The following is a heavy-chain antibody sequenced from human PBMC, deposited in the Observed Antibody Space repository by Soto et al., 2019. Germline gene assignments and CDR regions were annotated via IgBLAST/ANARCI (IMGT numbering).Heavy chain of an antibody. CDR2: SSAYNGNR. D-gene: IGHD3-3*01. CDR3: ARVALYYDFWSGYYNPDYYYGMDV. J-gene: IGHJ6*02. V-gene: IGHV1-18*04. Sequence: ASGQVSCKASGYTFTSYGISWVRQAPGQGREWMGWSSAYNGNRNYAQKLQGRVTMTTDTSTSTAYMELRSLRSDDTAVYYCARVALYYDFWSGYYNPDYYYGMDVWGQGTTVTVSS. CDR1: GYTFTSYG.